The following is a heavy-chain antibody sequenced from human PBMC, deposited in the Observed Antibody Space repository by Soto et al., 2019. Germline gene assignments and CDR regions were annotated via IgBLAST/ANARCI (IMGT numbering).Heavy chain of an antibody. CDR3: ARDDSRVVVVPSFDY. CDR2: INSYNGNT. Sequence: ASVKVSCKASGYTFTSYGIGWVRQAPGQGLEWMGWINSYNGNTNYAQKLQGRVTMTTDTSTSTAYMELRSLRSEDTAVYYCARDDSRVVVVPSFDYWGQGTLVTVSS. J-gene: IGHJ4*02. CDR1: GYTFTSYG. D-gene: IGHD3-22*01. V-gene: IGHV1-18*01.